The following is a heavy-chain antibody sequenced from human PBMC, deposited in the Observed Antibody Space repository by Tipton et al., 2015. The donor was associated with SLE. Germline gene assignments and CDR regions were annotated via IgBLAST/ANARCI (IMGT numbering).Heavy chain of an antibody. CDR2: IYTSGTT. CDR1: GGSIRDSMYS. J-gene: IGHJ3*01. V-gene: IGHV4-61*09. D-gene: IGHD3-10*01. Sequence: TLSLTCTVSGGSIRDSMYSWTWIRQPAGKGLEWIGHIYTSGTTDYRPSLKSRFSMSVDPSRNHFSLNLGSVSAADTAVYYCARYTTWSFFTSGADAFDVWGHGTLVTLSS. CDR3: ARYTTWSFFTSGADAFDV.